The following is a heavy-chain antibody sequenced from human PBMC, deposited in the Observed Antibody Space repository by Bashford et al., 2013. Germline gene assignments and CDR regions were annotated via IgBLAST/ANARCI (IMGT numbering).Heavy chain of an antibody. D-gene: IGHD6-13*01. CDR2: ISYDGSNK. CDR3: ARGEYSSSWYGVGHNWFDP. CDR1: AFTFSSYG. Sequence: GGSLRLSCAASAFTFSSYGMHWVRQAPGKGLEWVAVISYDGSNKYYADSVKGRFTISRDNSKNTLYLQMNSLRAEDTAVYYCARGEYSSSWYGVGHNWFDPGAREPWSPSPQ. V-gene: IGHV3-30*03. J-gene: IGHJ5*02.